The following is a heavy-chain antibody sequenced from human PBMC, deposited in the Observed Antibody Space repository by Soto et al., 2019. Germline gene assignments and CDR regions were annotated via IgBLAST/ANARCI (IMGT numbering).Heavy chain of an antibody. J-gene: IGHJ4*02. CDR3: ARERGPYSRGWYGVDY. CDR2: ISAYNGNT. V-gene: IGHV1-18*01. CDR1: GYTFTSYG. Sequence: QVQLVQSGAEVKKPGASVKVSCKASGYTFTSYGISWVRLAPGQGLEWMGWISAYNGNTNYAQKLQDRVTGTIDTSTSTAYMELRSLRSDDTAVYYCARERGPYSRGWYGVDYWGQGTLVTVSS. D-gene: IGHD6-19*01.